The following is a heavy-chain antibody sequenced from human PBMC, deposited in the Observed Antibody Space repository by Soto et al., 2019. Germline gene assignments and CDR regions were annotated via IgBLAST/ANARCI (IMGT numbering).Heavy chain of an antibody. J-gene: IGHJ4*02. D-gene: IGHD5-12*01. CDR2: IYYSGST. V-gene: IGHV4-59*01. Sequence: PSETLSLTCTVSGGSISSYYWSWIRQPPGKGLEWIGYIYYSGSTNYNPSLKSRVTISVDTSKNQFSLKLSSVTAADPAVYYCARGYRWLDYWGPGTLVTVSS. CDR1: GGSISSYY. CDR3: ARGYRWLDY.